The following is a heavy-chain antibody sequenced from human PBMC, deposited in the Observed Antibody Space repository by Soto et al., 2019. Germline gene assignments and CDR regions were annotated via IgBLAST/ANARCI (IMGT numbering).Heavy chain of an antibody. D-gene: IGHD7-27*01. J-gene: IGHJ3*02. CDR2: IYYSGST. Sequence: SETLSLTCTVSGGSISSYYWSWIRQPPGKGLEWIGYIYYSGSTNYNPSLKSRVTISVDTSKNQFSLKLSSVTAADTAVYYCARALRGQLGFGALDIWGQGTMVTVSS. V-gene: IGHV4-59*08. CDR3: ARALRGQLGFGALDI. CDR1: GGSISSYY.